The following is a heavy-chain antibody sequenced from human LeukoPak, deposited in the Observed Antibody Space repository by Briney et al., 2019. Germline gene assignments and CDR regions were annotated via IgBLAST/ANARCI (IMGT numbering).Heavy chain of an antibody. CDR2: IYYSGST. V-gene: IGHV4-39*01. CDR3: ARQAYDFWSQPNWFDP. D-gene: IGHD3-3*01. CDR1: GGSISSSSYS. Sequence: SETLSLTCTVSGGSISSSSYSWGWIRQPPGKGLEWIGSIYYSGSTYYNPSLKSRVTISVDTSKNQISLKLSSVTAADTAVYYCARQAYDFWSQPNWFDPWGQGTLVTVSS. J-gene: IGHJ5*02.